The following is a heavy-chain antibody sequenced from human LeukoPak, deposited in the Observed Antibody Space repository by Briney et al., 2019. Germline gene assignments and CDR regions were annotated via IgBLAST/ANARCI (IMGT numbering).Heavy chain of an antibody. D-gene: IGHD7-27*01. V-gene: IGHV3-48*02. Sequence: GGSLRLSCAASGFTFSTYSMSWVRQPPGKGLEWVSYISSSSSAIYYADSVKGRFTISRDNAKKSLYLQMNSLRDEDTAVYYCARANWGSFDYWGQGTLVTVSS. CDR1: GFTFSTYS. CDR2: ISSSSSAI. CDR3: ARANWGSFDY. J-gene: IGHJ4*02.